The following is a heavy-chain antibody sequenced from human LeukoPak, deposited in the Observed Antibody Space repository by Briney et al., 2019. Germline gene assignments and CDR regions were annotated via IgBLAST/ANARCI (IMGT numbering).Heavy chain of an antibody. V-gene: IGHV3-23*01. J-gene: IGHJ4*02. CDR1: GFTFSSNA. Sequence: PGGSLRLSCAASGFTFSSNARSWVRQAPGKGPEWVSSISDSGGSTYYADSVKGRFTISRDNSKNTLYLQIDTLRAEDTAVYYCGQTGPTGGFCSSTSCYGVDYWGQGTLVTVSS. D-gene: IGHD2-2*01. CDR2: ISDSGGST. CDR3: GQTGPTGGFCSSTSCYGVDY.